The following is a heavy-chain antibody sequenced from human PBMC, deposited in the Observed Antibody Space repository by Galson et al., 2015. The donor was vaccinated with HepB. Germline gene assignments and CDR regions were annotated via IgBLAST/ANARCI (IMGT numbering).Heavy chain of an antibody. CDR3: ARVDTVLGRGAFDI. CDR2: IIPIFGTA. J-gene: IGHJ3*02. V-gene: IGHV1-69*13. D-gene: IGHD5-18*01. Sequence: SVKVSCKASGGTFSSYAISWVRQAPGQGLEWMGGIIPIFGTANYAQKFQGRVTITADESTSTAYMELSSLRSEDTAVYYCARVDTVLGRGAFDIWGQGTMVTVSS. CDR1: GGTFSSYA.